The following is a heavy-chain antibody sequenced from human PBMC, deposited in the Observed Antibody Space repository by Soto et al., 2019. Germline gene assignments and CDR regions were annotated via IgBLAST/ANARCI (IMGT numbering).Heavy chain of an antibody. CDR1: GFTFDDYA. CDR2: ISWNSGSI. CDR3: AKDMNYGFWSGYPSY. Sequence: GGSLRLSCAASGFTFDDYAMHWVRQAPGKGLEWVSGISWNSGSIGYADSVKGRFTISRDSAKSSLYLQMNSLRAEDTALYYCAKDMNYGFWSGYPSYWGQGTLVTVSS. J-gene: IGHJ4*02. V-gene: IGHV3-9*01. D-gene: IGHD3-3*01.